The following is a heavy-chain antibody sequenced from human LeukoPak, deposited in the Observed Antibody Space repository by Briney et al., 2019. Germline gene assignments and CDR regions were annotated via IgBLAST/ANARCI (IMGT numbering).Heavy chain of an antibody. D-gene: IGHD6-19*01. CDR3: ARGYNSGWYAY. Sequence: PSETLSLTCTVSGYSISGGYYWGWIRQSPGKGLEWIGSIYHAGSTFHNPSLKSRVTISVDTSKNQFSLKVNSVTAADTAVYYCARGYNSGWYAYWGQGTLVTVSS. V-gene: IGHV4-38-2*02. CDR1: GYSISGGYY. CDR2: IYHAGST. J-gene: IGHJ4*02.